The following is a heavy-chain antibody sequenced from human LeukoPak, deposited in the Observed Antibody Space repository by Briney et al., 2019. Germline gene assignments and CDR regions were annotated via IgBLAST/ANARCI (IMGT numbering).Heavy chain of an antibody. CDR1: GGTFSSYA. Sequence: SVKVSCKASGGTFSSYAISWVRQAPGQGLEWMGRIIPIFGTANYAQKFQGRVTITTDESTSTAYMELSSLRSEDTAVYYCARDLLVVPAATRLHYYYYMDVWGKGTTVTVSS. V-gene: IGHV1-69*05. J-gene: IGHJ6*03. CDR3: ARDLLVVPAATRLHYYYYMDV. CDR2: IIPIFGTA. D-gene: IGHD2-2*01.